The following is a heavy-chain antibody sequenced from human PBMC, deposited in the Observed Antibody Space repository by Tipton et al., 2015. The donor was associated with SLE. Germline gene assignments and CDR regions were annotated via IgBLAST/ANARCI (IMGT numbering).Heavy chain of an antibody. V-gene: IGHV4-34*01. CDR3: ARGRADAFDI. Sequence: LSLTCAVYGGSFSGYYWNWIRQPPGKGLEWIGEINHSGSTNYNPSLKSRVTISVDTSKNQFSLKLSSVTAADTAVYYCARGRADAFDIWGQGTMVTVSS. J-gene: IGHJ3*02. CDR2: INHSGST. CDR1: GGSFSGYY.